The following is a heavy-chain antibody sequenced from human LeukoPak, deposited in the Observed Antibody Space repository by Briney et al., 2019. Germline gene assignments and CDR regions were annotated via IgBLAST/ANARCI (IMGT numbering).Heavy chain of an antibody. J-gene: IGHJ3*02. CDR3: ARARQFHYYDSAGAFDI. Sequence: SETLSLTCAVYGGSFSGYYWSWIRQPPGKGLEWIGEINHSGSTNYNPSLKSRVTISVDTSKNQFSLKLSSVTAADTAVYYCARARQFHYYDSAGAFDIWGQGTMVTVSS. D-gene: IGHD3-22*01. CDR2: INHSGST. CDR1: GGSFSGYY. V-gene: IGHV4-34*01.